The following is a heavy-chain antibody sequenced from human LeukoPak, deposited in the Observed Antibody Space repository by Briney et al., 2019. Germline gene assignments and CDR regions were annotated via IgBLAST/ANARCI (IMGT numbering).Heavy chain of an antibody. CDR2: MNSDGSAT. Sequence: GGSLRLSCAASGFSFSNYWMHWVRQAPGKGLVWVTRMNSDGSATYYADSVQGRFTISRDNAKSTLYLQMNSLRAEDTAMYFCAKGPNYFDSWGQGTLVTVSS. J-gene: IGHJ4*02. CDR1: GFSFSNYW. V-gene: IGHV3-74*01. CDR3: AKGPNYFDS.